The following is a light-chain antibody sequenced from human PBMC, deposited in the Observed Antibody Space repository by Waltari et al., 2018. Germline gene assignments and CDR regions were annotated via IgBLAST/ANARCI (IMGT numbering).Light chain of an antibody. CDR1: SSNIGTYY. CDR3: AVWDDSLTGQVI. CDR2: RNN. Sequence: QSVLTQPPSASGTPGQRVTISCSGSSSNIGTYYVYWYHQLPGTAPKLLNYRNNQRPSGVPARFSGSKSGTSASLAISGLRSEDEADYYCAVWDDSLTGQVIFGGGTKLTVL. V-gene: IGLV1-47*01. J-gene: IGLJ2*01.